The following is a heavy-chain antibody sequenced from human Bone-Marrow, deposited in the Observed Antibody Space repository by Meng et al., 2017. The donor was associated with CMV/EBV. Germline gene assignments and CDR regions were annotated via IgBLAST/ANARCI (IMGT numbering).Heavy chain of an antibody. CDR2: IYYSGST. CDR1: GGSISSSNW. CDR3: ARGQIPYYYYGMDV. J-gene: IGHJ6*02. Sequence: GSLRLSCAVSGGSISSSNWWSWVRQPPGKGLEWIGYIYYSGSTNYNPSLKSRVTISVDTSKNQFSLKLSSVTAADTAVYYCARGQIPYYYYGMDVWGQGTTVTVSS. V-gene: IGHV4-4*02.